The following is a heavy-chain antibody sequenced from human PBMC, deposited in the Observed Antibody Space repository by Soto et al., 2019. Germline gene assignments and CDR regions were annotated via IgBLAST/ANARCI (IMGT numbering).Heavy chain of an antibody. J-gene: IGHJ3*02. Sequence: QVQLVESGGGVVQPGRSLRLSCAASGFTFSSYGMHWVRQAPGKGLEWVAVIWYDGSNKYYADSVKGRFTISRDNSKNTLYLQMKSLRAEDTAVYYCARSSGKWLQFAAFDIWGQGTMVTVSS. CDR1: GFTFSSYG. CDR3: ARSSGKWLQFAAFDI. V-gene: IGHV3-33*01. CDR2: IWYDGSNK. D-gene: IGHD5-12*01.